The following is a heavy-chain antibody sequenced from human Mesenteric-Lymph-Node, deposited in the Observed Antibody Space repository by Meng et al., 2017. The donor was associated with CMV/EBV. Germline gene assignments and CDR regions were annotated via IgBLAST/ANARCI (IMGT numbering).Heavy chain of an antibody. Sequence: FSSYSMNWVRQAPGKGLEWVSSISSSSSYIYYADSVKGRFTISRDNAKNSLYLQMNSLRAEDTAVYYCARDRRGMLAYCGGDCYFDYWGQGTLVPSPQ. J-gene: IGHJ4*02. CDR3: ARDRRGMLAYCGGDCYFDY. V-gene: IGHV3-21*01. CDR1: FSSYS. CDR2: ISSSSSYI. D-gene: IGHD2-21*01.